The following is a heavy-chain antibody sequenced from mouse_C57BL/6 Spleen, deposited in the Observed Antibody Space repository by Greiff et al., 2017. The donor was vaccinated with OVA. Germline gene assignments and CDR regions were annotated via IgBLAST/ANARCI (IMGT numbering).Heavy chain of an antibody. D-gene: IGHD4-1*01. Sequence: QVQLQQSGAELVMPGASVKLSCKASGYTFTSYWMHWVKQRPGQGLEWIGEIDPSDSYTNYNQKFKGKSTLTVDKSSSTAYMQLSSLTSEDSAVYYCARGETGTSYFDYWGQGTTLTVSS. CDR2: IDPSDSYT. J-gene: IGHJ2*01. CDR3: ARGETGTSYFDY. CDR1: GYTFTSYW. V-gene: IGHV1-69*01.